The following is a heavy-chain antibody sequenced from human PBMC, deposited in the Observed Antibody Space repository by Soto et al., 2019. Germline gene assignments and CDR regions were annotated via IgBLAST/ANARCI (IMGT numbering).Heavy chain of an antibody. V-gene: IGHV3-30-3*01. Sequence: AGGSLRLSCAASGFSFSTYSMHWVRQAPGKGLEWVALISYDGTIEHFADSVKGRFTISRDNSKNTLYLQMNTLRPEDTAVYYCARDPGIRFVRYYFDPWGQGTLVTVSS. D-gene: IGHD3-3*02. CDR3: ARDPGIRFVRYYFDP. J-gene: IGHJ4*02. CDR1: GFSFSTYS. CDR2: ISYDGTIE.